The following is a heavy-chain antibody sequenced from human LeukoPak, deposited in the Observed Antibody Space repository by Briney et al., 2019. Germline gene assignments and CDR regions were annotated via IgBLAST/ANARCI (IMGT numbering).Heavy chain of an antibody. CDR2: ISSSSSTI. J-gene: IGHJ1*01. V-gene: IGHV3-48*03. CDR3: ARMSIGYCSGGSCYCEYFQH. D-gene: IGHD2-15*01. Sequence: GGTLRLSCAASGFTFSSYDMNWVRQAPGKGLEWVSYISSSSSTIYYADSVKGRFTISRNDAKNSLYLQMNSLRAEDTAVYYCARMSIGYCSGGSCYCEYFQHWGQGTLVTVSS. CDR1: GFTFSSYD.